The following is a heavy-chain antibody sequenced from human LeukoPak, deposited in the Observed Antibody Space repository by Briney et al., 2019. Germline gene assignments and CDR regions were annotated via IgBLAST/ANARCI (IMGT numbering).Heavy chain of an antibody. D-gene: IGHD1-1*01. CDR2: IGIDSGNT. CDR1: GFPFIEYS. J-gene: IGHJ4*02. Sequence: GGSLRLSCTASGFPFIEYSMNWVRQAPGKGLEWISYIGIDSGNTKYADSVRGRFTISADKAKNSLYLQMNSLRVEDTAVFYCARDHNYAFDNWGQGTLVSVAS. V-gene: IGHV3-48*01. CDR3: ARDHNYAFDN.